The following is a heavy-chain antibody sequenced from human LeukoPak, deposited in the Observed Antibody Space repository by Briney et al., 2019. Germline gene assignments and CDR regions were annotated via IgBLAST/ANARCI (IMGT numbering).Heavy chain of an antibody. CDR1: GFTFDHFA. D-gene: IGHD2-2*03. CDR3: AKDWMGFYLDS. J-gene: IGHJ4*02. V-gene: IGHV3-43*02. Sequence: GGSLRLSCAASGFTFDHFAMHWVRQGPGKGLEWVSLISGDGADTYYADSVRGRFTISRDNTENSLYLQISSLRREDTALYYCAKDWMGFYLDSWGQGTPVTVSS. CDR2: ISGDGADT.